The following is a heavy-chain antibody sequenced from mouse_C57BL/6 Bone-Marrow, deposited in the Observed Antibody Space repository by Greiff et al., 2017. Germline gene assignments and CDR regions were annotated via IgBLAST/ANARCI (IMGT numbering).Heavy chain of an antibody. D-gene: IGHD2-5*01. CDR3: ARPYYSNYWYFDV. CDR1: GYTFTSYW. CDR2: IYPGSGST. Sequence: QVQLKQPGAELVKPGASVKMSCKASGYTFTSYWITWVKQRPGQGLEWIGAIYPGSGSTNYNEKFKSKATLTVDTSSSTAYLQLSSLTSEDSAVYYCARPYYSNYWYFDVWGTGTTVTVSS. V-gene: IGHV1-55*01. J-gene: IGHJ1*03.